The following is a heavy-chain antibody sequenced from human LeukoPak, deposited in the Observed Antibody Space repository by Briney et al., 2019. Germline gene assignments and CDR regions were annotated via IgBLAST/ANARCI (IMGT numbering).Heavy chain of an antibody. Sequence: SETLSLTCTVSGGSISRYYWSWFRQPPGKGLEWIGYIYYSGSTNYNPSLKSRVTISVDTSKNQFSLKLSSVTAADTAVYYCARAASVVVPAAPAYWFDPWGQGTLVTVSS. V-gene: IGHV4-59*08. D-gene: IGHD2-2*01. CDR1: GGSISRYY. CDR3: ARAASVVVPAAPAYWFDP. J-gene: IGHJ5*02. CDR2: IYYSGST.